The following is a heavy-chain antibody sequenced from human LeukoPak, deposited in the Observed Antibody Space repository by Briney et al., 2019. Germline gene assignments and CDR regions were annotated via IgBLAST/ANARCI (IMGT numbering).Heavy chain of an antibody. Sequence: SETLSLTCAVYGGSFRGYYWSWIRQPPGKGREWSGEINHSGSANYNPSLKSRVTISVDTSKNQSSLKLSSVTAADTAVYYCARARIMITFGSHCYFDLWGRGTLVTVSS. CDR3: ARARIMITFGSHCYFDL. J-gene: IGHJ2*01. CDR2: INHSGSA. V-gene: IGHV4-34*01. CDR1: GGSFRGYY. D-gene: IGHD3-16*01.